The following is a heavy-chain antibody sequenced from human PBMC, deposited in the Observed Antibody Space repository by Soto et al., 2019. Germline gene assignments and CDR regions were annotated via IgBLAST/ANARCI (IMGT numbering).Heavy chain of an antibody. D-gene: IGHD3-3*01. CDR1: GFTFSSYW. CDR2: IKQDGTEK. CDR3: ATILNRAFET. Sequence: EVQLVESGGGLVQPGGSLRLSCAASGFTFSSYWMSWVRQAPGRGLEWMGNIKQDGTEKDYVDSVKGRFTISRDNARNAVFPQMDSLRADDTAVYYCATILNRAFETWGQGTMVTVSS. J-gene: IGHJ3*02. V-gene: IGHV3-7*01.